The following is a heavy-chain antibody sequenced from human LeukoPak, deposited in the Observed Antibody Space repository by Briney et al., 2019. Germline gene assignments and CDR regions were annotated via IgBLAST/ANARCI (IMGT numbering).Heavy chain of an antibody. Sequence: GGSLQISCKGSGFKFTSYWIGWGRQEPGKGMEWMGIIYPGDSDTRYSPSCQDQVTISDDKTSSTAYLQWSSLNASDTAMYYCARLLIVGAHSGHYYFHSWGQGTLVTVSS. CDR3: ARLLIVGAHSGHYYFHS. V-gene: IGHV5-51*01. CDR1: GFKFTSYW. D-gene: IGHD1-26*01. J-gene: IGHJ4*02. CDR2: IYPGDSDT.